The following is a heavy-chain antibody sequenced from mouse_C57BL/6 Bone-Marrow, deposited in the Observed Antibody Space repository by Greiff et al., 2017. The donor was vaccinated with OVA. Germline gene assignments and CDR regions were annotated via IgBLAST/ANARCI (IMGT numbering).Heavy chain of an antibody. Sequence: QVQLKQPGAELVKPGASVKLSCKASGYTFTSYWMHWVKQRPGRGLEWIGRIVPNSGGTKYNEKFKSKATLTVEKPSSTAYMQLSSLTSEDSAVCYCARWYYGSFWCFDVWGTGTTVTVSS. CDR3: ARWYYGSFWCFDV. D-gene: IGHD1-1*01. V-gene: IGHV1-72*01. CDR2: IVPNSGGT. J-gene: IGHJ1*03. CDR1: GYTFTSYW.